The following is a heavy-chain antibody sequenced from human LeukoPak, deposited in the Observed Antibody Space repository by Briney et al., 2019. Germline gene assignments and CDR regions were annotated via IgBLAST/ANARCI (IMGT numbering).Heavy chain of an antibody. CDR2: IWHDGSRK. J-gene: IGHJ4*02. D-gene: IGHD6-19*01. CDR1: GFTFSDYA. V-gene: IGHV3-33*01. Sequence: PGRSLGLSCETSGFTFSDYAMHWVRQAPGKGLEWVAVIWHDGSRKYYADSVKGRFTISRDNSKNTQSLQMNSLRAEDTALYYCARRVYNSGWYIDYWGQGTLVTVSS. CDR3: ARRVYNSGWYIDY.